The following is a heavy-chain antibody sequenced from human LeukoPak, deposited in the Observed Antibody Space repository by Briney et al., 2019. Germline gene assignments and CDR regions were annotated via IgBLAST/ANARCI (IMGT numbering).Heavy chain of an antibody. CDR1: GFTFDDYA. D-gene: IGHD1-26*01. CDR3: ARGANYYGRVFEY. J-gene: IGHJ4*02. Sequence: GGSLRLSCAASGFTFDDYAMHWVRQAPGKGLEWVSLISGDGGSTYYADSVKGRFTISRDNSKNSLYLQMNSLRDDDTAVYYCARGANYYGRVFEYWGQGILVTVSS. CDR2: ISGDGGST. V-gene: IGHV3-43*02.